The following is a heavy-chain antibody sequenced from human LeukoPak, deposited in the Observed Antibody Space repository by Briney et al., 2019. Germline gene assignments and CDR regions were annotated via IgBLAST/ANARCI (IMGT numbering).Heavy chain of an antibody. CDR2: IYYSAST. V-gene: IGHV4-39*01. CDR1: GGSISSSSYY. Sequence: SETLSLTCTVSGGSISSSSYYWGWIRRPPGQGLEWIGSIYYSASTYYNPSLKSRTTVSVDTSKNQFSLKLSSGTAAATVVYFCVRASTLRHYLNWGQGTLGTVSS. D-gene: IGHD3-16*01. J-gene: IGHJ4*02. CDR3: VRASTLRHYLN.